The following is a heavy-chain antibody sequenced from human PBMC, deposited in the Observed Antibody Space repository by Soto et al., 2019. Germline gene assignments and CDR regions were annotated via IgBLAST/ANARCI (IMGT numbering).Heavy chain of an antibody. CDR3: ATVENYGSQIGY. CDR1: GYTFTSYA. Sequence: GAPVKVSCKASGYTFTSYAMHWVRQAPGQRLEWMGWINAGNGNTKYSQKFQGRVTITRDTSASTAYMELSSLRSEDTAVYYCATVENYGSQIGYWGQGTLVTVSS. V-gene: IGHV1-3*01. J-gene: IGHJ4*02. D-gene: IGHD3-10*01. CDR2: INAGNGNT.